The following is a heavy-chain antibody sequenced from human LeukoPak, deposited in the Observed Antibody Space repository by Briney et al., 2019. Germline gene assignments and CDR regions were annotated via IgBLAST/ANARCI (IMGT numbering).Heavy chain of an antibody. CDR1: GYTFTSYG. D-gene: IGHD3-9*01. CDR3: ARAGYYDILTGYYHGFDI. Sequence: ASVKVSRKASGYTFTSYGISWVRQAPGQGLEWMGWISAYNGNTNYAQKLQGRVTMTTDTSTRTAYMELSNLRYDDTAVYYCARAGYYDILTGYYHGFDIWGQGTMVTVSS. J-gene: IGHJ3*02. CDR2: ISAYNGNT. V-gene: IGHV1-18*01.